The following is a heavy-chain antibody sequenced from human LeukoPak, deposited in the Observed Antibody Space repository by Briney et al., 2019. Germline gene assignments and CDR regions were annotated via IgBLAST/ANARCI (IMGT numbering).Heavy chain of an antibody. J-gene: IGHJ3*02. CDR1: GGSISSGDYY. D-gene: IGHD3-9*01. CDR3: TGLLRYFDWLYSGGHAFDI. Sequence: PSETLSLTCTVSGGSISSGDYYWSWIRQPPGKGLEWIGYIYYSGSTYYNPSLKSRVTISVDTSKNQFSLKLSSVTAADTAVYYCTGLLRYFDWLYSGGHAFDIWGQGTMVTVSS. V-gene: IGHV4-30-4*01. CDR2: IYYSGST.